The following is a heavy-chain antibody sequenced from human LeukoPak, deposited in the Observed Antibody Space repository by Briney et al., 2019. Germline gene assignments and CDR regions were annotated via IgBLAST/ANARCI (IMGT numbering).Heavy chain of an antibody. CDR3: ARERTSSTSSISFDYYGMDV. V-gene: IGHV1-2*06. J-gene: IGHJ6*02. CDR1: GYTFTGYY. Sequence: VKVSCKASGYTFTGYYMHWVRQAPGQGLEWMGRINPNSGGTNYAQKFQGRVTMTRDTSISTAYMELSRLRSDDTAVYYCARERTSSTSSISFDYYGMDVWGQGTTVTVSS. D-gene: IGHD2-2*01. CDR2: INPNSGGT.